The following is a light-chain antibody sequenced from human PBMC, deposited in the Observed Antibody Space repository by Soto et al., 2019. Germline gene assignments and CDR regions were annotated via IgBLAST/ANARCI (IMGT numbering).Light chain of an antibody. Sequence: IFMTQSPATLSVSPGGRATLSCRASEDVSSKLAWYQQKPGLPPRLVIYDASTSATGIPGRFSGSGSGKDFTLPISGLQSEDFAIYYCLQYDTCPPGTFGQGTKVEI. J-gene: IGKJ1*01. CDR1: EDVSSK. CDR3: LQYDTCPPGT. CDR2: DAS. V-gene: IGKV3-15*01.